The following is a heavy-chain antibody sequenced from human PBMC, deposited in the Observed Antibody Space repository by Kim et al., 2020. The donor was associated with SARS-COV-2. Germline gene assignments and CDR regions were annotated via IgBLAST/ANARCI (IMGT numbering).Heavy chain of an antibody. D-gene: IGHD6-13*01. CDR3: ARGRTAAGTLGY. V-gene: IGHV4-30-2*04. J-gene: IGHJ4*02. Sequence: YNPSLKSRVTISVDTSKNQFSLKLSSVTAADTAVYYCARGRTAAGTLGYWGQGTLVTVSS.